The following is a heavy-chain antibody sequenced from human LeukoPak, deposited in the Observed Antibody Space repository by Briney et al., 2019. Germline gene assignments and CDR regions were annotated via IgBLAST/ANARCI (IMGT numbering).Heavy chain of an antibody. J-gene: IGHJ5*02. Sequence: GGSLRLSCAASKFTFSSYWMSWVRQAPGKGLEWVANIKQDGSVQFYMDSLKGRFSVSRDNAKNSLYLQMNGLRVEDTAVYYCTRLQIAVAGPNWFDPWGQGTLVTVSS. CDR1: KFTFSSYW. D-gene: IGHD6-19*01. CDR3: TRLQIAVAGPNWFDP. V-gene: IGHV3-7*01. CDR2: IKQDGSVQ.